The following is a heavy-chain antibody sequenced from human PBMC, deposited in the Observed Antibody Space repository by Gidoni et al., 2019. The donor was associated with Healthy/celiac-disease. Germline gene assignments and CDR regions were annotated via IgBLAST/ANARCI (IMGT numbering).Heavy chain of an antibody. Sequence: QVQLVHSGAEVKKPGASVKVSCKASGYTFTSYGISWVRQAPGQGLEWMGWISAYNGNTNYAQKIQGRVTMTTDTSTSTADMELRSLRSDDTAVYYCARATKIAAAGFDYWGQGTLVTVSS. CDR3: ARATKIAAAGFDY. J-gene: IGHJ4*02. CDR2: ISAYNGNT. V-gene: IGHV1-18*01. CDR1: GYTFTSYG. D-gene: IGHD6-13*01.